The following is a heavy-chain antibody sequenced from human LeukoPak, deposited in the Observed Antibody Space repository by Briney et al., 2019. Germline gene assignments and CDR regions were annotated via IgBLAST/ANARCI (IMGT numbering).Heavy chain of an antibody. CDR1: GGSISSSY. CDR2: IYYSGST. V-gene: IGHV4-59*08. Sequence: SETLSLTCTVSGGSISSSYWSWVRQPPGKGLEWIGYIYYSGSTYYNPSLKSRVTISVDTSKNQFSLKLSSVTAADTAVYYCARFVPYYYDSSGYYFVERRHDAFDIWGQGTMVTVSS. D-gene: IGHD3-22*01. CDR3: ARFVPYYYDSSGYYFVERRHDAFDI. J-gene: IGHJ3*02.